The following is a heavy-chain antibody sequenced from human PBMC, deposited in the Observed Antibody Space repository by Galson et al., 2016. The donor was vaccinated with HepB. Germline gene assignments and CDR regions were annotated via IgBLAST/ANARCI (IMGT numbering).Heavy chain of an antibody. Sequence: SLRLSCAASGFTFSNYAMSWVRQAPGKGLEWVSGISGSGGSTYYADSVEGRFTISRDNSKNTLFLQMHSLRAEDTAVYYCAKDEGWAAAGRYYFDYWGQGTLVTVSS. J-gene: IGHJ4*02. D-gene: IGHD6-13*01. CDR2: ISGSGGST. CDR3: AKDEGWAAAGRYYFDY. CDR1: GFTFSNYA. V-gene: IGHV3-23*01.